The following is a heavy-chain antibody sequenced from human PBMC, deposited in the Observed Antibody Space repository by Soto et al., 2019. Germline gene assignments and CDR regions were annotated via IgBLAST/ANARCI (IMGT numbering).Heavy chain of an antibody. V-gene: IGHV3-48*01. Sequence: EVQLVESGGGLVQPGGSLRLSCAASGFTFSSYSMNWVRQAPGKGLEWVSYISSSSSTIYYADSVKGRFTISRDNAKNPRYLHMNRLRAEDTAVYYCARAPLHARLDDAFDIWGQGTMVTVSS. CDR3: ARAPLHARLDDAFDI. CDR1: GFTFSSYS. J-gene: IGHJ3*02. CDR2: ISSSSSTI. D-gene: IGHD6-19*01.